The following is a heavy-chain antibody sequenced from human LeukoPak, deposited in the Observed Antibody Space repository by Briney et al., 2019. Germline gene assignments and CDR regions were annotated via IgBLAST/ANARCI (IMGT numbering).Heavy chain of an antibody. J-gene: IGHJ6*02. CDR2: MNPNSGNT. Sequence: ASVKVSCKASGYTFTCYDINWVRQATGQGLEWMGWMNPNSGNTGYAQKFQGRVTMTRNTSISTAYMELSSLRSEDTAVYYCASTVDIVATIDYYYYGVDVWGQGTTVTVSS. CDR3: ASTVDIVATIDYYYYGVDV. D-gene: IGHD5-12*01. V-gene: IGHV1-8*01. CDR1: GYTFTCYD.